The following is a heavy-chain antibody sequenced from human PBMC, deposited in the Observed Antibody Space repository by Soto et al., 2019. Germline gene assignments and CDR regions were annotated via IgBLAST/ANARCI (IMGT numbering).Heavy chain of an antibody. CDR3: AGDARRSDTRGFYVDY. Sequence: QVQLVESGGGFVEPRGSLRLSRAASGFTVSDYNMGWIRQAPGKGLEWISYISGRGETKNYADSVKGGFTIPRDSAKTSLFLQINSLRADDTAVYFCAGDARRSDTRGFYVDYWGQGTQVTVSS. CDR2: ISGRGETK. V-gene: IGHV3-11*01. D-gene: IGHD2-2*01. CDR1: GFTVSDYN. J-gene: IGHJ4*02.